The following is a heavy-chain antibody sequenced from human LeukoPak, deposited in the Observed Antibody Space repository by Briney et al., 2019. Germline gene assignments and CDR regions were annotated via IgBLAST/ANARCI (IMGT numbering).Heavy chain of an antibody. CDR2: IYYIGST. CDR3: ARGGIVGSRTNWFDP. V-gene: IGHV4-39*07. D-gene: IGHD1-26*01. CDR1: GGSISSSGYY. Sequence: PSETLSLTCTVSGGSISSSGYYWGWIRQPPGKGLEWIGSIYYIGSTNYNPSLRSRVTISLDTSKSQFSLKLTSVTPADTAVYYCARGGIVGSRTNWFDPWGQGILVTVSS. J-gene: IGHJ5*02.